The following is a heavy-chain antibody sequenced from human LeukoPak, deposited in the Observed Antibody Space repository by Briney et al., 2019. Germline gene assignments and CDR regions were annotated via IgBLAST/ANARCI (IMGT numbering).Heavy chain of an antibody. V-gene: IGHV4-59*01. CDR3: ARVPGGAQFDY. CDR2: IYYSGST. Sequence: SETLSLTYTVSGGSISNYYWSWIRQPPGKGLEWIGYIYYSGSTNYNPSLKSRVTISVDTSKNQFSLKLSSVTAADTAVYYCARVPGGAQFDYWGQGTLVTVSS. J-gene: IGHJ4*02. D-gene: IGHD3-10*01. CDR1: GGSISNYY.